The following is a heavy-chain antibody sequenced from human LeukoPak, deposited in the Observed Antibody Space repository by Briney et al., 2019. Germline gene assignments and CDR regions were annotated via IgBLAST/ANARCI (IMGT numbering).Heavy chain of an antibody. J-gene: IGHJ4*02. V-gene: IGHV3-43*02. D-gene: IGHD3-22*01. CDR1: GFTFDDYA. Sequence: PGGSLRLSCAASGFTFDDYAMHWVRQAPGKGLEWVSLISGDGGSTYYADSVKGRFTISRDNSKNSLYLQMNSLRTEDTASYYCAKDTLGEQWLFDYWGQGTLVTVSS. CDR2: ISGDGGST. CDR3: AKDTLGEQWLFDY.